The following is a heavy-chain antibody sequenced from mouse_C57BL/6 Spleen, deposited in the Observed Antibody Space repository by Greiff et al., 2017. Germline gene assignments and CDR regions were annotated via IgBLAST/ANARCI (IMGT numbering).Heavy chain of an antibody. CDR2: IYPGDGDT. Sequence: VKLQESGAELVKPGASVKISCKASGYAFSSYWMNWVKQRPGKGLEWIGQIYPGDGDTNYNGKFKGKATLTADKSSSTAYMQLSSLTSEDSAVYFCAREAWGTYFDYWGQGTTLTVSS. CDR1: GYAFSSYW. D-gene: IGHD2-14*01. V-gene: IGHV1-80*01. J-gene: IGHJ2*01. CDR3: AREAWGTYFDY.